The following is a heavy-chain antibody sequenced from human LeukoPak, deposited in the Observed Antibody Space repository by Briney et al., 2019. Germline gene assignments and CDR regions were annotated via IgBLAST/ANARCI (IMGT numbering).Heavy chain of an antibody. CDR3: ARGRGLSSGWYSR. D-gene: IGHD6-19*01. J-gene: IGHJ4*02. Sequence: SETLSLTCAVYGGSFSGYYWSWIRQPPGQGLEWIGEINHSGSTNYNPSLKSRVTISVDTSKNQFSLKLSSVTAADTAVYYCARGRGLSSGWYSRWGQGTLVTVSS. CDR1: GGSFSGYY. CDR2: INHSGST. V-gene: IGHV4-34*01.